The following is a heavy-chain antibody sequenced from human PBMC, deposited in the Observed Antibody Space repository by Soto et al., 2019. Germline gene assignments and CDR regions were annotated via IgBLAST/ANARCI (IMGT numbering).Heavy chain of an antibody. Sequence: QLQQWGAGLLKPSETLSLTCVVSGGSFSTYYYNWIRQSPGKGLEWIGEINHSGNNNYSPSLKSRVAMSLDTSKNESSLKLTSVTAADTAVYYCARGGSNDWQVALDIWCQGTMVTVSS. D-gene: IGHD3-16*01. CDR3: ARGGSNDWQVALDI. V-gene: IGHV4-34*01. CDR2: INHSGNN. J-gene: IGHJ3*02. CDR1: GGSFSTYY.